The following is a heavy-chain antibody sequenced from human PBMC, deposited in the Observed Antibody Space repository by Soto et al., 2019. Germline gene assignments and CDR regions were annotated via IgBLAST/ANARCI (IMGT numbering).Heavy chain of an antibody. CDR1: GFTFSSFA. V-gene: IGHV3-23*01. CDR2: ISGSGGCT. CDR3: AKSRGSGNNGMDV. D-gene: IGHD3-10*01. J-gene: IGHJ6*02. Sequence: GGSLRLSCAASGFTFSSFAMSWVRQAPGKGLEWVSSISGSGGCTSYADSVKGRFSISKDNSKNTLYLQMNSLRAEDTAVYYCAKSRGSGNNGMDVWGQGTTVTVSS.